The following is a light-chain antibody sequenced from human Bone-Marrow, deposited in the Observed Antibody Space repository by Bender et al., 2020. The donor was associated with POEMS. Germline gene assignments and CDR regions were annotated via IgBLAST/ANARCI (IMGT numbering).Light chain of an antibody. CDR2: DVS. CDR1: STDVGRYNY. V-gene: IGLV2-14*03. CDR3: SSYTNTNTEV. J-gene: IGLJ2*01. Sequence: QSALTQPPSASGSPGQSVTISCTGTSTDVGRYNYVSWYQQHPGKAPKLMIYDVSYRPSGVSNRFSGSKSGNSASLTISGLQPEDEADYYCSSYTNTNTEVFGGGTKVSVL.